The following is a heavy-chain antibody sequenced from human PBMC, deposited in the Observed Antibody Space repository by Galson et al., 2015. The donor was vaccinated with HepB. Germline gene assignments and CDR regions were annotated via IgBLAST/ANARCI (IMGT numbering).Heavy chain of an antibody. CDR2: IRDKSDGGTI. D-gene: IGHD4-11*01. Sequence: SLRLSCATSGFTFSRAWMNWVRQAPGKGLQWVGRIRDKSDGGTIDYAAPVKDRFTISRDDSRNTVFLQMNSLKADDTGVYYCIPTRYSTYFYYYGLDVWGQGTTVTVSS. V-gene: IGHV3-15*07. CDR3: IPTRYSTYFYYYGLDV. CDR1: GFTFSRAW. J-gene: IGHJ6*02.